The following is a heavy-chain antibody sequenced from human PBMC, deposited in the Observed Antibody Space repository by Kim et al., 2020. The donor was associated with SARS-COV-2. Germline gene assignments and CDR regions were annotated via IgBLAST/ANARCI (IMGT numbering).Heavy chain of an antibody. Sequence: GGSLRLSCAASGFTFSTHAMRWVRQAPGKGLEWVAFMSFDGSDKHYADSVKGRFAMSRDNSKNTLYLQMNSLRAEDTAVYYCAKDFPNSYGMDVWGQGTTVTVSS. V-gene: IGHV3-30*18. J-gene: IGHJ6*02. CDR1: GFTFSTHA. CDR2: MSFDGSDK. CDR3: AKDFPNSYGMDV. D-gene: IGHD2-8*01.